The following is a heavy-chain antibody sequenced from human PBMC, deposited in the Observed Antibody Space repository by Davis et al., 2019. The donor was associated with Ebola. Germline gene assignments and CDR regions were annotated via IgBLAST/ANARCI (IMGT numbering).Heavy chain of an antibody. Sequence: SVKVSCKASGGTLSSYSISWVRQAPGQGLEWMGGIISFSGTAKYAQKFMDRITITADDSTGTAYMELDRLTSVDTAVYYCARVRKVAGTEYFDYWGQGTLVTVSS. D-gene: IGHD6-19*01. CDR2: IISFSGTA. CDR1: GGTLSSYS. J-gene: IGHJ4*02. CDR3: ARVRKVAGTEYFDY. V-gene: IGHV1-69*13.